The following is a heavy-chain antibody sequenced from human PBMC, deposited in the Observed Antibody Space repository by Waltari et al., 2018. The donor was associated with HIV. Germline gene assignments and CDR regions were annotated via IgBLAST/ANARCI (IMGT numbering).Heavy chain of an antibody. D-gene: IGHD6-19*01. V-gene: IGHV3-33*01. CDR2: IWYDGSNK. CDR1: GFTFSSYG. J-gene: IGHJ4*02. Sequence: QVQLVESGGGVVQPGRSLRLSCAASGFTFSSYGMHWVRQAPGKGLEWVAVIWYDGSNKYYADSVKGRFTISRDNSKNTLYLQMNSLRAEDTAVYYCARDGNVTPYLGYSSGQGDYWGQGTLVTVSS. CDR3: ARDGNVTPYLGYSSGQGDY.